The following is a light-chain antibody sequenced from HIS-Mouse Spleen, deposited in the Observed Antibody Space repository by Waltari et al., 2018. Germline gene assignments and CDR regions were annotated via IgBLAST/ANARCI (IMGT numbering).Light chain of an antibody. CDR3: QQYYSTPTWT. V-gene: IGKV4-1*01. CDR2: WAS. CDR1: QSVLYSSNNKNY. J-gene: IGKJ1*01. Sequence: IVMTQSPDSLAVSLGERATLNCKSSQSVLYSSNNKNYLDGYQQKPGQLPKLLIYWASTRESGVPDRFSGSGSGTDFTLTISRLQAEDVAVYYCQQYYSTPTWTFGQGTKVEIK.